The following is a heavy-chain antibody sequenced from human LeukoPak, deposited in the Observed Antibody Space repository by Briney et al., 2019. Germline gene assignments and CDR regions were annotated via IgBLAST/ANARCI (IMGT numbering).Heavy chain of an antibody. V-gene: IGHV1-69*05. D-gene: IGHD2-15*01. J-gene: IGHJ4*02. CDR2: NIPIFGTA. CDR3: AREMGGYCSGGSCYNYFDY. CDR1: GGTFSSYA. Sequence: SVKVSCKASGGTFSSYAISWVRQAPGQGREWMGGNIPIFGTANYAQKFQGRVTITTDESTSTAYMELSSLRSEDTAVYYCAREMGGYCSGGSCYNYFDYWGQGTLVTVSS.